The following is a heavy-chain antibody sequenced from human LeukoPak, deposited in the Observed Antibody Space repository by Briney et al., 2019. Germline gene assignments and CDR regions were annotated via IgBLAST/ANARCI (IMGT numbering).Heavy chain of an antibody. Sequence: GGSLRLSCAASGFTFSSDSMNWVRQAPGKGLEWVSSISSSSSYIYYADSVKGRFTISRDNAKNSLYLQMNSLRAEDTAVYYCARGGSYDYVWGSYRIDYWGQGTLVTVSS. CDR2: ISSSSSYI. V-gene: IGHV3-21*01. J-gene: IGHJ4*02. CDR1: GFTFSSDS. D-gene: IGHD3-16*02. CDR3: ARGGSYDYVWGSYRIDY.